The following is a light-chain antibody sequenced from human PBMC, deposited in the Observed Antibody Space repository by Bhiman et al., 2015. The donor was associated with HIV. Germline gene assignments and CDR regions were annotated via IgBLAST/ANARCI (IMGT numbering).Light chain of an antibody. V-gene: IGLV2-14*01. CDR3: SSLTSSITYV. Sequence: QSALTQPASVSGSPGQSITISCTGTSSDVGSYNYVSWYQQQPGKAPKVLIYDVSNRPSGVSNRFSGSKSGNTASLTISGLQAEDEADYYCSSLTSSITYVFGTGTNVTVL. CDR1: SSDVGSYNY. CDR2: DVS. J-gene: IGLJ1*01.